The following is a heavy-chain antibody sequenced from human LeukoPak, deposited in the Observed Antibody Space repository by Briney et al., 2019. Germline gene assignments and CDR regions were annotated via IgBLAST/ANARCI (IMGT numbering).Heavy chain of an antibody. CDR3: ARAAHWEWDLDGMDV. J-gene: IGHJ6*02. CDR1: GFTFSSNY. D-gene: IGHD7-27*01. CDR2: IRSGGST. V-gene: IGHV3-66*01. Sequence: GSLRLSCAASGFTFSSNYMSWVRQAPGKGLEWVSVIRSGGSTHYADSVKGRFIVSRDNSKNMVYLQMNSLRVEDTAVYYCARAAHWEWDLDGMDVWGQGTTVGVSS.